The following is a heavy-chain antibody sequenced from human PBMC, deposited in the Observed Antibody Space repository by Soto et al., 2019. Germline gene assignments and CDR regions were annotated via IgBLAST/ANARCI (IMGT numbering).Heavy chain of an antibody. CDR2: INPYNGNT. V-gene: IGHV1-18*04. CDR1: GYSFINYG. J-gene: IGHJ4*02. Sequence: ASVKVSCKASGYSFINYGISWVRQAPGQGLEWMGWINPYNGNTNYAQKVEGRVTMTTDTSTSTAYLELKSPRADDPAAYNCARVATGSSGYYKYYFDYWGQGTMVTVSS. CDR3: ARVATGSSGYYKYYFDY. D-gene: IGHD3-22*01.